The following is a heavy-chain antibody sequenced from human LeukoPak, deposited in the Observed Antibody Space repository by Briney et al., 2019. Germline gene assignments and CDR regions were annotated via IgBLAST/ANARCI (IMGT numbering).Heavy chain of an antibody. D-gene: IGHD4-23*01. CDR1: GXTFSNYA. J-gene: IGHJ3*02. Sequence: GGSLRLSCAASGXTFSNYAMSWVRQAPGKGLEWVSGISGSGGSTFYADSVKGRFTISRENSKKTLYLQMNGLRAEDTAIYYCANEDGNSGDAFDIWGQGTMVTVSS. V-gene: IGHV3-23*01. CDR3: ANEDGNSGDAFDI. CDR2: ISGSGGST.